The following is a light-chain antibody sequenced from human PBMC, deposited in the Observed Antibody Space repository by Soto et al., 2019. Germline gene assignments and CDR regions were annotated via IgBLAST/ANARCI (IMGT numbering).Light chain of an antibody. Sequence: QAVLTQPPSASGTPGQRVTISCSGSSSNIGSNSVYWYQQLPGTAPKLLIYNSNHRPSGVPDRFSGSKSGTSASLAISGLRSEDEAEYYCAAWDDSLSGVVFGGGTQLTVL. CDR1: SSNIGSNS. J-gene: IGLJ2*01. CDR2: NSN. CDR3: AAWDDSLSGVV. V-gene: IGLV1-47*02.